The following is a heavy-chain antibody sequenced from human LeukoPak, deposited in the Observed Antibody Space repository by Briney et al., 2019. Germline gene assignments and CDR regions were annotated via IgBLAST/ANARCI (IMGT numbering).Heavy chain of an antibody. CDR2: IRYDADNK. CDR3: AKDLSSYDNSAYNYLFDY. J-gene: IGHJ4*02. V-gene: IGHV3-30*02. D-gene: IGHD3-22*01. Sequence: GGSLRLSCAASGFTSNNYGMHWVRQAPGKGLEWVAYIRYDADNKKYTDSVQGRFIISRDNSENTLHLQMNSLRAEDTAVYYCAKDLSSYDNSAYNYLFDYWGQGTLVTVSS. CDR1: GFTSNNYG.